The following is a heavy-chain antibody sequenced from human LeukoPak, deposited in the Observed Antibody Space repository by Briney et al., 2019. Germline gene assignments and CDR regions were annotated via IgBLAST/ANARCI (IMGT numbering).Heavy chain of an antibody. V-gene: IGHV1-69*04. J-gene: IGHJ3*02. CDR3: ARWRCGPSAREGAFDI. CDR2: IIPILGIA. D-gene: IGHD1-26*01. CDR1: GGTFSSYA. Sequence: ASVKVSCKASGGTFSSYAISWVRQAPGQGLEWMGRIIPILGIANYAQKFQGRVTITADKSTSTAYMELSSLRSEDTAVYYCARWRCGPSAREGAFDIWGQGTMVTVSS.